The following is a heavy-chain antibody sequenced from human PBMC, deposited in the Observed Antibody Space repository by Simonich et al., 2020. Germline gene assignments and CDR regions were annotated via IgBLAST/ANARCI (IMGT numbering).Heavy chain of an antibody. Sequence: QVQLVQSGAEVKKPGASVKVSCKASGYTFTGFYMHWVRQAPGQGLEGMGWINPNSGGTNYAQKLRGRVTMTRDTSISTAYMELSRLRSDDTAVYYCARDRSGYDQHHFDYWGQGTLVTVSS. CDR1: GYTFTGFY. D-gene: IGHD5-12*01. CDR3: ARDRSGYDQHHFDY. V-gene: IGHV1-2*02. J-gene: IGHJ4*02. CDR2: INPNSGGT.